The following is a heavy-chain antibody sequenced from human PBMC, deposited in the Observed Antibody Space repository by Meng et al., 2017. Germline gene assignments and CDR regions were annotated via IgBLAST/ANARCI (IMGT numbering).Heavy chain of an antibody. D-gene: IGHD2-15*01. V-gene: IGHV4-4*02. Sequence: QGRRQESGPGLVKPSGTLSLTCAVYGGSISSSNWWSWVRQPPGKGLEWIGEIYHSGSTDYNPSLKSRVTISVDKSKNQFSLKLSSVTAADTAVYYCARWSIYCSGGSCYSFDYWGQGTLVTVSS. J-gene: IGHJ4*02. CDR3: ARWSIYCSGGSCYSFDY. CDR2: IYHSGST. CDR1: GGSISSSNW.